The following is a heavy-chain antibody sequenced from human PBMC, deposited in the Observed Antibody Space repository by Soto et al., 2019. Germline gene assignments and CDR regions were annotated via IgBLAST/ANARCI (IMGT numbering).Heavy chain of an antibody. CDR3: ARHVSVDYFDF. CDR1: GDSITSNSYF. V-gene: IGHV4-39*01. J-gene: IGHJ4*02. CDR2: IYYSGTT. Sequence: SETLSLTCTVSGDSITSNSYFWAWIRQPPGKGLEWIGSIYYSGTTYYNPSLKSRVTISVDRSKNQFSLKLSSVTAADTAVYYCARHVSVDYFDFWGQGALVTVSS.